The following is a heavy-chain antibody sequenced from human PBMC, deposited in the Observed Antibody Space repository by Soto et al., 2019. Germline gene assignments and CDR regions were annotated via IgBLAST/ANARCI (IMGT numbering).Heavy chain of an antibody. J-gene: IGHJ4*02. CDR2: ISAYNGNT. D-gene: IGHD2-15*01. CDR3: GRYEVEILYKIGQGFVSY. Sequence: SVKVSCKASCYTFTSYGISWVRQAPGQGLAWMGWISAYNGNTNYAQKLQGRVTMTTDTSTSTAYMELRRLRSDDTAVYYCGRYEVEILYKIGQGFVSYWGQVTLVTV. CDR1: CYTFTSYG. V-gene: IGHV1-18*04.